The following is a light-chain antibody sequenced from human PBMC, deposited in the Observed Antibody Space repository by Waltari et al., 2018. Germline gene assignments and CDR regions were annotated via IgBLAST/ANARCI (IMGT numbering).Light chain of an antibody. Sequence: QSVLTQPPSASGTPGQRVTISCSGTYSNIGNNVVNWYQQLPGTAPKLLIYRNELRPSGFPDRFSGSKSGSSASLAISGLHSEDEADYYCAAWDDSLNGRWVFGGGTKVTVL. CDR2: RNE. CDR1: YSNIGNNV. J-gene: IGLJ3*02. V-gene: IGLV1-44*01. CDR3: AAWDDSLNGRWV.